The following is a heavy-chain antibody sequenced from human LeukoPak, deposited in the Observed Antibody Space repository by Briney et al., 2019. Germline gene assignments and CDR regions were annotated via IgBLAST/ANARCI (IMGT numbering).Heavy chain of an antibody. CDR3: ARERVVGATYFDY. D-gene: IGHD1-26*01. V-gene: IGHV4-59*01. CDR1: GGSISSYY. CDR2: IYYSGST. Sequence: PSETLSLTCTVSGGSISSYYWSWIRQPPGKGLEWIGYIYYSGSTNYNPSHKSRVTISVDTSKNQFSLKLSSVTAADTAVYYCARERVVGATYFDYWGQGTLVTVSS. J-gene: IGHJ4*02.